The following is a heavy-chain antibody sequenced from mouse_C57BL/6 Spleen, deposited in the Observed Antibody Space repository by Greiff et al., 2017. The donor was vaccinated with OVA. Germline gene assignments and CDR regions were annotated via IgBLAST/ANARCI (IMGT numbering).Heavy chain of an antibody. D-gene: IGHD1-1*01. J-gene: IGHJ2*01. Sequence: SGAELVRPGASVTLSCKASGYTFTDYEMHWVKQTPVHGLEWIGAIDPETGGTAYNQKFKGKAILTADKSSSTAYMELRSLTSEDSAVYYCTRRGGSSYDYWGQGTTLTVSS. CDR2: IDPETGGT. V-gene: IGHV1-15*01. CDR3: TRRGGSSYDY. CDR1: GYTFTDYE.